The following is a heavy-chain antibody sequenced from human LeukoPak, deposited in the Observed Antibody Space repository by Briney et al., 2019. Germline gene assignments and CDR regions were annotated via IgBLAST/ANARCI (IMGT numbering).Heavy chain of an antibody. J-gene: IGHJ6*03. CDR1: GFRFDDYG. D-gene: IGHD2-15*01. CDR3: VRVMGYCSDGSCYPRGVGYYYMDV. V-gene: IGHV3-20*04. CDR2: INRSSGDT. Sequence: GGSLRLSCAATGFRFDDYGMSWVRQRPGKGLEWVSGINRSSGDTGYADSVKGRFTISRDNAKNSLYLQMNSLRAEDTALYYCVRVMGYCSDGSCYPRGVGYYYMDVWGKGTTVTIS.